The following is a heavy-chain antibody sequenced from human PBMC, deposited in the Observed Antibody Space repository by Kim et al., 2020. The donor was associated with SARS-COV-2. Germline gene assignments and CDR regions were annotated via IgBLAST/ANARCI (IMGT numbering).Heavy chain of an antibody. D-gene: IGHD6-6*01. J-gene: IGHJ4*02. CDR1: GYTFTSYG. CDR3: AVGTGNLAARPIDY. Sequence: ASVKVSCKASGYTFTSYGISWVRQAPGQGLEWMGWISAYNGNTNYAQKLQGRVTMTTDTSTSTAYVELRSLRSDDTAVYYCAVGTGNLAARPIDYWGQGTLVTVSS. V-gene: IGHV1-18*01. CDR2: ISAYNGNT.